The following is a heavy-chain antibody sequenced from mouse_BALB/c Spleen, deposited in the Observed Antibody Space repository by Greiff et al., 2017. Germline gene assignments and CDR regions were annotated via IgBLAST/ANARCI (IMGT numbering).Heavy chain of an antibody. CDR3: ARAGDGYAMDY. V-gene: IGHV5-6*02. J-gene: IGHJ4*01. D-gene: IGHD3-3*01. CDR1: GFTFSSYG. CDR2: ISSGGSYT. Sequence: EVKLVESGGDLVKPGGSLKLSCAASGFTFSSYGMSWVRQTPDKRLEWVATISSGGSYTYYPDSVKGRFTISRDNAKNTLYLQMSSLKSEDTAMYYCARAGDGYAMDYWGQGTSVTVSS.